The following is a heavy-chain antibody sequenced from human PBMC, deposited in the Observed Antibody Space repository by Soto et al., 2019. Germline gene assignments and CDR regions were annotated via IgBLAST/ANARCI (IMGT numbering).Heavy chain of an antibody. V-gene: IGHV3-23*01. CDR2: ISGSGGST. CDR1: GFTFSSYA. CDR3: AKDDSAAGWKGWLDY. J-gene: IGHJ4*02. Sequence: EVQLLESGGGLVQPGGSLRLSCAASGFTFSSYAMSWVRQAPGKGLEWVSAISGSGGSTYYADSVKGRFTISRDNSKNTLYLQMNRLRAEDTAVYYCAKDDSAAGWKGWLDYWGQGTMVTVSS. D-gene: IGHD6-13*01.